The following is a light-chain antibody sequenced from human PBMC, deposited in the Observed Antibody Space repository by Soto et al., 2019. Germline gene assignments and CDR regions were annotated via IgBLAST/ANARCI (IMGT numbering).Light chain of an antibody. V-gene: IGKV1-39*01. J-gene: IGKJ2*01. Sequence: DIQMTKSPSSLSAAVGSRVTITCRANQSISTYLNWYQRKPGKAPKLLIYAASSLQSGVPSKFRGSGSGTDFTLTNSSLQPDDFATYYCQQSYSTPYTFGQGTKLEIK. CDR3: QQSYSTPYT. CDR2: AAS. CDR1: QSISTY.